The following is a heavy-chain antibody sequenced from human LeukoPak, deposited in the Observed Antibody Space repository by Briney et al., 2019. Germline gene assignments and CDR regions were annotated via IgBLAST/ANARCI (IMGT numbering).Heavy chain of an antibody. CDR1: GFTFSSYA. Sequence: GGSLRLSCAASGFTFSSYAMSWVRQAPGKGLEWVANIKQDGSEKYYVDSVKGRFTISRDNAKNSLYLQMNSLRAEDTAVYYCARDRRSRPAAFDIWGQGTMVTVSS. CDR2: IKQDGSEK. J-gene: IGHJ3*02. D-gene: IGHD6-6*01. CDR3: ARDRRSRPAAFDI. V-gene: IGHV3-7*01.